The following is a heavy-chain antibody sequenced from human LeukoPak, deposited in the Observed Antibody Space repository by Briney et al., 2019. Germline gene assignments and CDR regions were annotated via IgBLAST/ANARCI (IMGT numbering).Heavy chain of an antibody. CDR2: ISYSEST. CDR3: ASTTSFRGYFQH. V-gene: IGHV4-39*01. Sequence: SETLSLTCTVSGGSISSSSYYWGWLRQPPGKGLEWFGSISYSESTYYNPSLKSRVSITVDTSKNQFSLKLSSVTAADTAVFYCASTTSFRGYFQHWGQGTLVTVSS. CDR1: GGSISSSSYY. J-gene: IGHJ1*01. D-gene: IGHD1-14*01.